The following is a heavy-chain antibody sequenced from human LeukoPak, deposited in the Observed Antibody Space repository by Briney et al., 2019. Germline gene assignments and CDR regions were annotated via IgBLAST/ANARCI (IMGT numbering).Heavy chain of an antibody. V-gene: IGHV4-59*01. Sequence: SETLPLICTVSGGSINYYYWTWIRQPPGKGLEWIGYVSYSGSTNYNPSLKSRVTISLDTSKSEFSLRLSSVTAADSAIYYCARARATGGLDAWGQGTTVTVSS. CDR2: VSYSGST. D-gene: IGHD2-8*02. J-gene: IGHJ6*02. CDR3: ARARATGGLDA. CDR1: GGSINYYY.